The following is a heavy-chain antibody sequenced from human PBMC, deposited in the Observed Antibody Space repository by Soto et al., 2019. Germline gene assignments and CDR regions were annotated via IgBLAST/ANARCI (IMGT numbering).Heavy chain of an antibody. J-gene: IGHJ4*02. V-gene: IGHV5-51*01. CDR2: IYPGDSDT. Sequence: PGESLKISCKGSGYSFTSYWIGWVRQMPGKGLEWMGIIYPGDSDTRYSPSFQGQVTISADKSISTAYLQWSSLKASDTAMYYCAIAYYYDSSGSMTVYFDYWGQGTLVTVSS. CDR3: AIAYYYDSSGSMTVYFDY. CDR1: GYSFTSYW. D-gene: IGHD3-22*01.